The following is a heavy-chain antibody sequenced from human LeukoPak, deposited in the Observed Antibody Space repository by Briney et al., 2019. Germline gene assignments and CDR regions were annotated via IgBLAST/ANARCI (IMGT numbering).Heavy chain of an antibody. CDR1: GYRFTNYW. Sequence: GESLKISCKGSGYRFTNYWIGWVRQIPGKGLEWMGIIYPGDSVTRYSPSFQGQVTISADKSISTAYLQWSSLKASDTAIYYCASQRQGAYYDSTGYPNDAFDIWGQGTMVTVSS. CDR3: ASQRQGAYYDSTGYPNDAFDI. D-gene: IGHD3-22*01. V-gene: IGHV5-51*01. J-gene: IGHJ3*02. CDR2: IYPGDSVT.